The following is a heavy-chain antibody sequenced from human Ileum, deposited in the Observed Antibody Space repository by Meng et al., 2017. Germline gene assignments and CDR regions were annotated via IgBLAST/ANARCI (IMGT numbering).Heavy chain of an antibody. Sequence: QVQLQESVPGLVRPSETLSLLCTVSCCSVSSAGYQWGWIRQPPGKGLEWIGYASTNYNPSLKSRVTISLDTSKNQFSLKLSSVTAADTAVHYCARDHWGSLDYWGQGILVTVSS. CDR3: ARDHWGSLDY. CDR1: CCSVSSAGYQ. J-gene: IGHJ4*02. V-gene: IGHV4-61*08. D-gene: IGHD7-27*01. CDR2: AST.